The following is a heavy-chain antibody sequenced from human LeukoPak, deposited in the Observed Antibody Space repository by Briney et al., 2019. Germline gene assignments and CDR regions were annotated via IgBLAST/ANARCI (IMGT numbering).Heavy chain of an antibody. D-gene: IGHD2-15*01. Sequence: SETLSLTCTVSGGSISSGSHYWSWIRQPAGKGLEWIGRIYTSGSTNYNPSLKSRVTISVDTSKNQFSLKLSSVTAADTAVYYCSRGCSGGSCYSLGPDWGQGTLVTVSS. V-gene: IGHV4-61*02. CDR2: IYTSGST. CDR1: GGSISSGSHY. CDR3: SRGCSGGSCYSLGPD. J-gene: IGHJ4*02.